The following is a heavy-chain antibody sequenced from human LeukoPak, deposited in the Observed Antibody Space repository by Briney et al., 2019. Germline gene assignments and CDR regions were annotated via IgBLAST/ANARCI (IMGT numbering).Heavy chain of an antibody. CDR1: GYTFTSYG. V-gene: IGHV1-18*01. D-gene: IGHD4-17*01. CDR3: ARATVTTAVFDY. CDR2: ISAYNGNT. Sequence: GASVSVCCKASGYTFTSYGISWVRQAPGQGLEWMGWISAYNGNTNYAQKLQGRVTMATDTSTSTAYMELRSLRSDDTAVYYCARATVTTAVFDYWGQGTLVTVSS. J-gene: IGHJ4*02.